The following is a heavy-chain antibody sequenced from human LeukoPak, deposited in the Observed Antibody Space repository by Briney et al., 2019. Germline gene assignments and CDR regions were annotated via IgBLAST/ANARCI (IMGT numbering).Heavy chain of an antibody. D-gene: IGHD2-8*02. CDR1: GVAVSSKY. Sequence: PGGSLRLSCAASGVAVSSKYMCWVRQAPGKGLEWVSVIYSDTSTYYADSVKGRFTISRDNSKNTLYLQMNSLRAEDTGVYYCARVHGTGLLRWSWGQGTLVTVSS. CDR3: ARVHGTGLLRWS. J-gene: IGHJ5*02. V-gene: IGHV3-66*01. CDR2: IYSDTST.